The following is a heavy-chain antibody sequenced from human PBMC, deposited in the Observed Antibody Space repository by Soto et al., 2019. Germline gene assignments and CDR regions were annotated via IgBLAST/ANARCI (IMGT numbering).Heavy chain of an antibody. Sequence: GESLKISCKGSGYGFTNYWIGWVRQMPGKGLEWMGIIYPGDSDTRYSPSFQGQVTISADKSISTAYLQWSSLKASDTAMYYCARGCTNGVCPYGMDVWGQGTTVTVSS. CDR1: GYGFTNYW. D-gene: IGHD2-8*01. CDR3: ARGCTNGVCPYGMDV. CDR2: IYPGDSDT. J-gene: IGHJ6*02. V-gene: IGHV5-51*01.